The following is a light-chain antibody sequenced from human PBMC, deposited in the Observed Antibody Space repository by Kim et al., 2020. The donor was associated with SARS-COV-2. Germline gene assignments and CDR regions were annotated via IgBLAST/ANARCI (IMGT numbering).Light chain of an antibody. CDR1: ISDIGSYNR. CDR3: NSYTSSSTLV. J-gene: IGLJ2*01. V-gene: IGLV2-18*02. Sequence: GQSVTISCTGTISDIGSYNRVSWYQQSPGTAPKLIIYAVITRPSGVPDRFSGSRSGNTASLTISGLQTEDEADYYCNSYTSSSTLVFGGGTQLTVL. CDR2: AVI.